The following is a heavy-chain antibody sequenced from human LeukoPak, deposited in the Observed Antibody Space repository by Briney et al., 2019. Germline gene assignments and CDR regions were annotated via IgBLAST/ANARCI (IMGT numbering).Heavy chain of an antibody. CDR2: IYPGDSDT. D-gene: IGHD6-19*01. Sequence: EESLNISCKASGYSFTTYWIGWVRQMPGKGLEWMGIIYPGDSDTRYSPSFQGQVTISADKAITTAYLQWSGLKVSDTPIYYCARSSGYATGWPLAPFDNWGQGTLVSDSS. J-gene: IGHJ4*02. V-gene: IGHV5-51*01. CDR1: GYSFTTYW. CDR3: ARSSGYATGWPLAPFDN.